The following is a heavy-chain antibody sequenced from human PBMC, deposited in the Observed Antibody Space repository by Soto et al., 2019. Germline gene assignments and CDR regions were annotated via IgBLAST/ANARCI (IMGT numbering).Heavy chain of an antibody. CDR2: ISSSSSYI. CDR3: ARGLEWPNYMDV. V-gene: IGHV3-21*01. Sequence: PGGSLRLSCAASGFTFNKYAMTWVRQAPGKGLEWVSTISSSSSYINYADSLQGRFTISRDNARNSLYLQMNSLRAEDTAVYYCARGLEWPNYMDVWGKGTTVTVSS. J-gene: IGHJ6*03. CDR1: GFTFNKYA. D-gene: IGHD3-3*01.